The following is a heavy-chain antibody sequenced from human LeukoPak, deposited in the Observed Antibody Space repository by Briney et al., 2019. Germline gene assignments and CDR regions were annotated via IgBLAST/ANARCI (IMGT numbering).Heavy chain of an antibody. Sequence: PSETLSLTCTVSGGSISSHYWSWIRQPPGKGLEWIGYIYYSGSTNYNLSLKSRVTISVDTSKNQFSLKLSSVTAADTAVYYCARSRYYYDSSGYAFDPWGQGTLVTVSS. J-gene: IGHJ5*02. V-gene: IGHV4-59*11. CDR2: IYYSGST. CDR3: ARSRYYYDSSGYAFDP. D-gene: IGHD3-22*01. CDR1: GGSISSHY.